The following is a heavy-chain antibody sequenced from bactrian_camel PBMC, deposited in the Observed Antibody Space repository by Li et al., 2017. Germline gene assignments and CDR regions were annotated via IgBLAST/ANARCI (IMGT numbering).Heavy chain of an antibody. J-gene: IGHJ4*01. V-gene: IGHV3S42*01. CDR3: ATDIRAGYWIVMGY. D-gene: IGHD5*01. Sequence: QLVESGGGLVQPGGSLRLSSAASGFTFSSYAMSWVRQAPGKELEWVSTISNSGRYTNYADSVKGRFTISRDDGKNTVSLQTNSLKPEDTGVYYCATDIRAGYWIVMGYWDQGTQVTVS. CDR1: GFTFSSYA. CDR2: ISNSGRYT.